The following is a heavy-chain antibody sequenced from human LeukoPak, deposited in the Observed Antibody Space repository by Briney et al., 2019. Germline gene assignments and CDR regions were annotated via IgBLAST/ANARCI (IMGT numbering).Heavy chain of an antibody. CDR3: ARDPSSSSYYYYYYMDV. V-gene: IGHV3-30*01. CDR1: GFTFSSYA. CDR2: ISYDGSNK. D-gene: IGHD6-6*01. Sequence: GGSLRLSCAASGFTFSSYAMHWVRQAPGRGLEWVADISYDGSNKYYADSVEGRFTISRDNSKNTLYLQMNSLRAEDTAVYYCARDPSSSSYYYYYYMDVWGKGITVTVSS. J-gene: IGHJ6*03.